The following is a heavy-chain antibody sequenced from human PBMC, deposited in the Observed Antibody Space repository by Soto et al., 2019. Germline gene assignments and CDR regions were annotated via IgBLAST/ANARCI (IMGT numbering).Heavy chain of an antibody. Sequence: EVQLVESGGGLVQPGGSLRLSCAASGFTFSSYIMNWVRQAPGKGLEWVSYISSSSSTIYYADSVKGRFTISRDNAKNTLYLQMNSLRDDDTAVYYCVRDGIVARISLRDWFDPWGQGTLVTVSS. CDR1: GFTFSSYI. CDR3: VRDGIVARISLRDWFDP. D-gene: IGHD6-6*01. V-gene: IGHV3-48*02. CDR2: ISSSSSTI. J-gene: IGHJ5*02.